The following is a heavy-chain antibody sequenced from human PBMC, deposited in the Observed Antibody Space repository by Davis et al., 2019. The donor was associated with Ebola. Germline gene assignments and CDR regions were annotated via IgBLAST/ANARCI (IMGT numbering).Heavy chain of an antibody. J-gene: IGHJ5*01. CDR1: GFTFSSYG. V-gene: IGHV3-33*01. Sequence: GESLKIPCAASGFTFSSYGMHWVRQAPGKGLEWVAVIWYDGSNKYYADSVKGRFTISRDNSKNTLYLQMNSLRAEDTAVYYCAGGDFWSGQFDFWGQGTLVTVSS. CDR2: IWYDGSNK. D-gene: IGHD3-3*01. CDR3: AGGDFWSGQFDF.